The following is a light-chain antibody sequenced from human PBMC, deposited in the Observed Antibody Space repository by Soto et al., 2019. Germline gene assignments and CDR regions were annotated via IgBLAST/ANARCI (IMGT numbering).Light chain of an antibody. J-gene: IGKJ4*01. CDR1: QSVSGSH. CDR2: GAS. CDR3: QQYGSSPLT. V-gene: IGKV3-20*01. Sequence: EIVLTQSPGTLSLSPGERATLSCRASQSVSGSHLAWYQQKPGQAPRLLIYGASSRATGIPDRFSGSGSGTDFTLTISRLEPEDFAVYYCQQYGSSPLTFGGGTKMEIK.